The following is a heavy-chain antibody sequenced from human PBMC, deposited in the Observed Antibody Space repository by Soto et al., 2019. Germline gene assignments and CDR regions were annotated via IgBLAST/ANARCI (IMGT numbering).Heavy chain of an antibody. CDR3: AAGSYLSDYYGMDV. CDR1: GFTFTSSA. V-gene: IGHV1-58*01. Sequence: SVKVSCKASGFTFTSSAVQWVRQARGQRLEWTGWIVVGSGNTNYAQKFQERVTITRDMSTSTAYMELSSLRSEDTAVYYCAAGSYLSDYYGMDVWGQGTTVTVSS. CDR2: IVVGSGNT. J-gene: IGHJ6*02. D-gene: IGHD1-26*01.